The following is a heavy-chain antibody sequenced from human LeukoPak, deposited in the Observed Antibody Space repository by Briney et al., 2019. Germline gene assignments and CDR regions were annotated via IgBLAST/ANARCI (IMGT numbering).Heavy chain of an antibody. D-gene: IGHD3-9*01. CDR2: INHSGST. CDR1: GGSFSGYY. Sequence: SETLSLTCAVYGGSFSGYYWSWIRQPPGKGLEWIGEINHSGSTNYNPSLKSRVTISVDTSKNQFSLKLSSVTAADTAVCYCARSKDILTGYCFDYWGQGTLVTVSS. CDR3: ARSKDILTGYCFDY. V-gene: IGHV4-34*01. J-gene: IGHJ4*02.